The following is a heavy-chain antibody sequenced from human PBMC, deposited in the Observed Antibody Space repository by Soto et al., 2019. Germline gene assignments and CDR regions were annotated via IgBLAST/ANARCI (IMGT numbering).Heavy chain of an antibody. J-gene: IGHJ4*02. CDR1: GGTFISYA. CDR3: ARDPLECSGGSCYSDY. Sequence: SVTVSCQASGGTFISYAISWVRQAPGQGLEWMGGIIPIFGTANYAQKFQGRVTITADESTSTAYMELSSLRSEDTAVYYCARDPLECSGGSCYSDYWGQGTLVTVSS. CDR2: IIPIFGTA. D-gene: IGHD2-15*01. V-gene: IGHV1-69*13.